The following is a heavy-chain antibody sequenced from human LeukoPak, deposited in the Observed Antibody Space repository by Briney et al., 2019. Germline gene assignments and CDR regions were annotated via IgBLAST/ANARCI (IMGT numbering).Heavy chain of an antibody. J-gene: IGHJ4*02. CDR1: GFTFSDYY. V-gene: IGHV3-11*06. Sequence: GGSLRLSCAASGFTFSDYYMSWIRQAPGEGLEWVSYISSSSSYTNYADSVKGRFTISRDNAKNSLYLQMNSLRAEDTAVYYCARNAVSGSYSLYYFDYWGQGTLVTVSS. CDR2: ISSSSSYT. CDR3: ARNAVSGSYSLYYFDY. D-gene: IGHD3-10*01.